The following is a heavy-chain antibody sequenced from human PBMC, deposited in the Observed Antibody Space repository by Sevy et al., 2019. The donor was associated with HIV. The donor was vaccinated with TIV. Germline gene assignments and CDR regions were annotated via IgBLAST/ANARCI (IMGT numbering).Heavy chain of an antibody. V-gene: IGHV3-23*01. D-gene: IGHD6-19*01. CDR3: AKEWTLLSDWYGEFDY. Sequence: GGSLRLSCAASGFTFTNDGMHWVRQAPGKGLEWVSGISNSGANTYYADSVRGRFTVSRDNSKNTVYLQLNSLRAEDTAIYYCAKEWTLLSDWYGEFDYWGQGTLVTVSS. CDR1: GFTFTNDG. J-gene: IGHJ4*02. CDR2: ISNSGANT.